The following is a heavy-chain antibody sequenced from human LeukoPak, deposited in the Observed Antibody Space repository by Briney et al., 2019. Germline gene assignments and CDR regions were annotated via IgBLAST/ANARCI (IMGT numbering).Heavy chain of an antibody. CDR2: IYYSGST. D-gene: IGHD1-26*01. J-gene: IGHJ4*02. CDR3: ARETLVRSGSYYVNYFDY. V-gene: IGHV4-30-4*07. CDR1: GGSISSGGYS. Sequence: PSETLSLTCAVSGGSISSGGYSWSWIRQPPGKGLEWIGYIYYSGSTYYNPSLKSRVTISVDTSKNQFSLKLSSVTAADTAVYYCARETLVRSGSYYVNYFDYWGQGTLVTVSS.